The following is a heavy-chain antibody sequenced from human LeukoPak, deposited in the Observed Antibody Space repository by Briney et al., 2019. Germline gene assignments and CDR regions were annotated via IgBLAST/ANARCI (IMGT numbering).Heavy chain of an antibody. CDR1: GYTFTSYG. V-gene: IGHV1-18*01. J-gene: IGHJ5*02. CDR3: ARGEYQRAWFDP. Sequence: ASVKVSCTASGYTFTSYGISWLRQAPGQGLEWMGWISAYNGNTNYAQKLQGRVTMTTGTSTSTAYMELRGLRSDDTAVYYCARGEYQRAWFDPWGQGTLVTVSS. CDR2: ISAYNGNT. D-gene: IGHD2-2*01.